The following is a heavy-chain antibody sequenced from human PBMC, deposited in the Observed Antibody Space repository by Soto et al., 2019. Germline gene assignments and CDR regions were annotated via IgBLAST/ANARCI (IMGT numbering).Heavy chain of an antibody. CDR3: ARGYSLPGYDYYFGREG. Sequence: TVLRKASVYTFTIYAISGVRTAAGQGPEWMGRMNPNRGNTGYAQKFQGRVTMTRNTSINTAYMELSSLISADTAVYYWARGYSLPGYDYYFGREGWGQVTKVTFS. CDR1: VYTFTIYA. J-gene: IGHJ6*02. V-gene: IGHV1-8*02. CDR2: MNPNRGNT. D-gene: IGHD2-15*01.